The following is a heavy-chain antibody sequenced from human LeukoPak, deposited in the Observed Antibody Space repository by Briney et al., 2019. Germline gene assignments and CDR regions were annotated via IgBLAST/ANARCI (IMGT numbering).Heavy chain of an antibody. CDR2: FDIEDGET. J-gene: IGHJ4*02. D-gene: IGHD6-13*01. V-gene: IGHV1-24*01. CDR3: VRGRVSRWGNGIDY. CDR1: AYTLTEFT. Sequence: ASVKLSRKFSAYTLTEFTMHWVRHPPAKGNGWVGGFDIEDGETIYTQQFQGRVTLTEDTSTETAYMELCSLRSQETAVYFSVRGRVSRWGNGIDYWGQGTLVTVSS.